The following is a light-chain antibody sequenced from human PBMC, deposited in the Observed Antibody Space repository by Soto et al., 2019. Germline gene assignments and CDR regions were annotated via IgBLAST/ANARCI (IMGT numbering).Light chain of an antibody. J-gene: IGLJ1*01. CDR2: DVS. V-gene: IGLV2-14*01. CDR1: SSDVGGYNY. Sequence: QSVLTQPASVSGSPGRSITISCTGTSSDVGGYNYVSWYQQHPGKAPKLMIYDVSNRPSGVSNRFSGSKSGNTASLTISGLQAEDEADYYCSSYTSSSTLVFGTGTRSPS. CDR3: SSYTSSSTLV.